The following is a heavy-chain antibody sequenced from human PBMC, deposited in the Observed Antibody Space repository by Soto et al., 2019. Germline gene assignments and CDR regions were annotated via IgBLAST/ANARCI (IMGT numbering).Heavy chain of an antibody. CDR3: ARGRGYSYGVNDY. J-gene: IGHJ4*02. V-gene: IGHV4-34*01. CDR2: INHSGST. CDR1: GGSFSGYY. Sequence: SETLSLTCAVYGGSFSGYYWSWIRQPPGKGLEWIGEINHSGSTNYNPSLKSRVTISVDTSKNQFSLKLSSVTAADTAVYYCARGRGYSYGVNDYWGQGTLVTVSS. D-gene: IGHD5-18*01.